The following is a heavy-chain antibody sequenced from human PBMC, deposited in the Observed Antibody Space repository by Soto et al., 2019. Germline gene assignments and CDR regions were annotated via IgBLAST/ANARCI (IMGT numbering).Heavy chain of an antibody. Sequence: GGSLRLSCAVSGFTLTTYSMNWVRQAPGKGLEWISFINKNGFTIYYADSVKGRSTISRDYAKNSLYLQMDSLRHEDTAVYYCARGAVTGTSLFDYWGLGTLVTVSS. CDR1: GFTLTTYS. CDR3: ARGAVTGTSLFDY. J-gene: IGHJ4*02. V-gene: IGHV3-48*02. CDR2: INKNGFTI. D-gene: IGHD6-19*01.